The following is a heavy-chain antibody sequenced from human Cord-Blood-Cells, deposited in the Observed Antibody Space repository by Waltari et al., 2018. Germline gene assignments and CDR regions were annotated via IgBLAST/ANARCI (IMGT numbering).Heavy chain of an antibody. J-gene: IGHJ4*02. CDR3: ARGMGYDSSGYLESYFDY. CDR1: GGSFSGYY. CDR2: INHSGST. D-gene: IGHD3-22*01. Sequence: QVQLQQWGAGLLKPSETLSLTCAVYGGSFSGYYWSWIRQPPGKGLEWIGEINHSGSTNYNPSLKSRGTISVDTSKNQFSLKLSSVTAADTAVYYCARGMGYDSSGYLESYFDYWGQGTLVTVSS. V-gene: IGHV4-34*01.